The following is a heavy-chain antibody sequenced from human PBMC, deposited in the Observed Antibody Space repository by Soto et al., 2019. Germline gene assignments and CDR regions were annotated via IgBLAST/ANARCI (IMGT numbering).Heavy chain of an antibody. J-gene: IGHJ4*02. CDR1: GSTFTSYG. V-gene: IGHV1-18*01. Sequence: ASVKVSCKASGSTFTSYGMSWVRQAPGQGLEWMGWISAYNGNTNYAQKLQGRVTMTTDTSTSTAYMELRSLRSDDTAVYYCARIPGYYDSSGYYPDRYWGQGTLVT. CDR2: ISAYNGNT. CDR3: ARIPGYYDSSGYYPDRY. D-gene: IGHD3-22*01.